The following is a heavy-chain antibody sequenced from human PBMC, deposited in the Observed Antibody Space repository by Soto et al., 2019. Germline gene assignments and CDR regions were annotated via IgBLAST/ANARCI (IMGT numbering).Heavy chain of an antibody. D-gene: IGHD4-4*01. Sequence: SETLSLTCTVSGGSISSGDYYWSWIRQPPGKGLKWIGYNYYSGSTYYNPFLKSRVTISVDTSKNQFSLKLSSLTAADTAVYYCARDYSNYALAYWGQGTLVTVSS. V-gene: IGHV4-30-4*01. CDR1: GGSISSGDYY. J-gene: IGHJ4*02. CDR3: ARDYSNYALAY. CDR2: NYYSGST.